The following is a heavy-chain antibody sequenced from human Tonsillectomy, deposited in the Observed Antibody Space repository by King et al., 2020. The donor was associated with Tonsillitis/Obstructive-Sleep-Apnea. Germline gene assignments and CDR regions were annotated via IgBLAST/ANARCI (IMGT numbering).Heavy chain of an antibody. CDR3: ASPYCDGSVSYIDAFDI. J-gene: IGHJ3*02. Sequence: QLVQSGAEVKKPGESLKISCKVSGYSFTSYWIGWVRQMPGKGLEWMGIIYPGDSDNRYSPSFQGQVTISADKSIRTASLQWSSLKASDTAMYYCASPYCDGSVSYIDAFDIWGQGTMVTVSS. CDR1: GYSFTSYW. V-gene: IGHV5-51*03. D-gene: IGHD3-10*01. CDR2: IYPGDSDN.